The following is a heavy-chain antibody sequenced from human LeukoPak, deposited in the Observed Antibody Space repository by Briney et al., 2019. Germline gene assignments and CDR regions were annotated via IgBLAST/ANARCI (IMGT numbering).Heavy chain of an antibody. Sequence: ASVKVSCKASGYTFTGYYMHWVRQAPGQGLEWMGWINTNTGNPTYAQGFTGRFVFSLDTSVSTAYLQISSLKAEDTAVYYCARAKGDYVPYDAFDIWGQGTMVTVSS. V-gene: IGHV7-4-1*02. J-gene: IGHJ3*02. CDR2: INTNTGNP. D-gene: IGHD4-17*01. CDR1: GYTFTGYY. CDR3: ARAKGDYVPYDAFDI.